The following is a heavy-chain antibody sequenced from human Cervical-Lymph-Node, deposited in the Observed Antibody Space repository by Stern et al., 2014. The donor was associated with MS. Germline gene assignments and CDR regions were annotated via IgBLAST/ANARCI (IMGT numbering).Heavy chain of an antibody. CDR2: ISTTGSTT. CDR3: VRSGAGNWFDP. CDR1: GFTFSAFY. V-gene: IGHV3-11*01. D-gene: IGHD3-10*01. Sequence: VQLVESGGGLVKTGGSLRLSCAASGFTFSAFYMTWMRQAPGKGLEWISYISTTGSTTYYADSVKGRFTISRDNAKNSLSLQMNSLRAEDTAVYYCVRSGAGNWFDPWGQGTLVTVSS. J-gene: IGHJ5*02.